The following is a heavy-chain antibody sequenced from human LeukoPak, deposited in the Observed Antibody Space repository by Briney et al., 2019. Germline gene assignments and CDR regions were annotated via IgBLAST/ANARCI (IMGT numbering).Heavy chain of an antibody. D-gene: IGHD3-10*01. CDR3: ARDAEYGSGSMWLLDP. Sequence: ASMRVSCKASGYTFSDYYIHWVRQSPGQGLEWMAWINTKGASTKYAQKFQGRVTMTRDTSINTVYMELSRLTSDDTAIYYCARDAEYGSGSMWLLDPWGQGTQVTVSS. CDR1: GYTFSDYY. CDR2: INTKGAST. J-gene: IGHJ5*02. V-gene: IGHV1-2*02.